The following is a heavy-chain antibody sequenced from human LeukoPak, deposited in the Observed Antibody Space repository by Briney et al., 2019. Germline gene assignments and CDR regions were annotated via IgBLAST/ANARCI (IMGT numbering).Heavy chain of an antibody. CDR2: ISYDGSNK. D-gene: IGHD6-6*01. Sequence: PGGSLRLSCAASGFTFSSYAMHWVRQAPGKGLEWVAVISYDGSNKYYADSVKGRFTISRDNSKNTLYLQMNSLRAEDTAVYYCARDQRRNEYSGSGRRGGYWGQGTLVTVSS. CDR3: ARDQRRNEYSGSGRRGGY. J-gene: IGHJ4*02. V-gene: IGHV3-30-3*01. CDR1: GFTFSSYA.